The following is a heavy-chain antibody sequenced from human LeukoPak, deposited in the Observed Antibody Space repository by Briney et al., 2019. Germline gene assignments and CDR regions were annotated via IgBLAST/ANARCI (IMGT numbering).Heavy chain of an antibody. CDR3: ARSSVSYVRWFDP. CDR1: GDSVSSNSAA. J-gene: IGHJ5*02. CDR2: TYYRPKWYN. V-gene: IGHV6-1*01. D-gene: IGHD6-19*01. Sequence: SQTLPLTCAISGDSVSSNSAAWNWIRQSPSRGLEWLGRTYYRPKWYNDYAVSVKSRITITPDTSKNQLSLQLNSVTPEDTAVYYCARSSVSYVRWFDPWGQGTLVTVSS.